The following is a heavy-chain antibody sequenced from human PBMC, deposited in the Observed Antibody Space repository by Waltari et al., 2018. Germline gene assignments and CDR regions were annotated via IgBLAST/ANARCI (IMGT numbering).Heavy chain of an antibody. CDR1: GGSINNLY. J-gene: IGHJ3*02. Sequence: QVQVQESAPRLVKSSETLSLTCTVSGGSINNLYWSWIRRPAGKGLAWIGRIFSSTGSTNYNSSLKSRVAMSADTSKNQISLKLSSVTAADTAVYFCAKEQEAFDIWGQGTVVTVS. CDR2: IFSSTGST. V-gene: IGHV4-4*07. CDR3: AKEQEAFDI.